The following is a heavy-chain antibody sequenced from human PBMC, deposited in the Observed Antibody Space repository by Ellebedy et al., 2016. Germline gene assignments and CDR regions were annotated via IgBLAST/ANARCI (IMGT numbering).Heavy chain of an antibody. J-gene: IGHJ6*02. D-gene: IGHD2-2*01. V-gene: IGHV5-51*01. CDR3: ARETAYIVVVPAAIDV. CDR1: GYSFTSYW. Sequence: GESLKISCKGSGYSFTSYWIGWVRQMPGKGLEWMGIIYPGDSDTRYSPSFQGQVTISADKSISTAYLQWSSLKASDTAMYYCARETAYIVVVPAAIDVWGQGTTVTVSS. CDR2: IYPGDSDT.